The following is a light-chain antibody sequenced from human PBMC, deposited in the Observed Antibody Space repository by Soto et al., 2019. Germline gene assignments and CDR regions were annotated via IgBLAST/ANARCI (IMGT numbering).Light chain of an antibody. V-gene: IGKV3D-15*01. Sequence: EIVMTQSPATLSVSPGERATLSCRASQSVSSNLAWYQQKPGQAPRLLIYGASTRAAGIPARFSGSGSGTEFTLTISSLQPEDFAVYSCQQYNNWPPITFGEGTRVEIK. CDR1: QSVSSN. CDR3: QQYNNWPPIT. J-gene: IGKJ5*01. CDR2: GAS.